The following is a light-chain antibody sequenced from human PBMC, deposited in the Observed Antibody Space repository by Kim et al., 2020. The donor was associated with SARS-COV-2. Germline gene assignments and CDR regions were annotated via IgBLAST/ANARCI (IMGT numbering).Light chain of an antibody. Sequence: PGERHTLSCWASQSVRRSYLARSQARPGAAPRLLIYGAASRATGSPDRCSGSGYGTDFTLTISRLGTGDFAVYYCQKYGSSLLAFGGGTKVDIK. V-gene: IGKV3-20*01. CDR2: GAA. CDR1: QSVRRSY. CDR3: QKYGSSLLA. J-gene: IGKJ4*01.